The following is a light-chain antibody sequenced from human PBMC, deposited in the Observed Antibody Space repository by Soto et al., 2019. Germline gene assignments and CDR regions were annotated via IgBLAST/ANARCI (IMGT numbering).Light chain of an antibody. Sequence: EIVMTQSPATLSVSPGGRATLSCRASQSVSSNLAWYQQKPGQAPRLLIYGASTRATGIPARFSGSRSGTEFTPTISSLQSEDFAVYYCQQYNNWPYTFGQGTKLEIK. V-gene: IGKV3-15*01. J-gene: IGKJ2*01. CDR3: QQYNNWPYT. CDR1: QSVSSN. CDR2: GAS.